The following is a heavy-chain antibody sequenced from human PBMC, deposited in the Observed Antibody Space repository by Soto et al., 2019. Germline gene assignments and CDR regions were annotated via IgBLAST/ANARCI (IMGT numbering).Heavy chain of an antibody. V-gene: IGHV3-21*01. D-gene: IGHD2-15*01. Sequence: PGGSMRLSCAASGFTFSSYSMNWVRQAPGKGLEWVSSISSSSSYIYYADSVKGRFTISRDNAKNSLYLQMNSLRAEDTAVYYCATLTFVVPLIDYWGQGTLVTVSS. J-gene: IGHJ4*02. CDR3: ATLTFVVPLIDY. CDR2: ISSSSSYI. CDR1: GFTFSSYS.